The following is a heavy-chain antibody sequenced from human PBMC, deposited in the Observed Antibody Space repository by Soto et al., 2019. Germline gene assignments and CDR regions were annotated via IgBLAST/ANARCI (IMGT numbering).Heavy chain of an antibody. CDR2: IYYSGST. Sequence: SSETLSLACTLSGATVNSANDYWSWIRQPPGNGLEWIGFIYYSGSTKYNPSLKSRVTISLDTSKNQISLNLTSVTAADTAVYYCTRDTSGYRPTYWGQGTLVTVSS. CDR1: GATVNSANDY. CDR3: TRDTSGYRPTY. J-gene: IGHJ4*02. D-gene: IGHD3-22*01. V-gene: IGHV4-61*01.